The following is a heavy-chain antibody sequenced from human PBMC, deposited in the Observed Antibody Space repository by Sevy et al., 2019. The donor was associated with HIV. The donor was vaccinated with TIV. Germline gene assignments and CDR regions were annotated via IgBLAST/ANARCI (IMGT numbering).Heavy chain of an antibody. D-gene: IGHD3-22*01. V-gene: IGHV3-33*08. CDR1: GFTFSSYG. CDR2: IWYDGSNK. Sequence: GGSLRLSCAASGFTFSSYGMHWVRQAPGKGLEWVAVIWYDGSNKYYADSVKGRFTISRDNSKNTLYLQMNSLRAEDTAVYYCASGRRVYDSSGYYVLGAFDYWGQGTLVTVSS. CDR3: ASGRRVYDSSGYYVLGAFDY. J-gene: IGHJ4*02.